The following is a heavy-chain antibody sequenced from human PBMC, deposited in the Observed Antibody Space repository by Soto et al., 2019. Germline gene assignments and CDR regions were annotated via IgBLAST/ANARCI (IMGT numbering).Heavy chain of an antibody. CDR3: ARGDCVGGTCYSLAGSFYYYMDV. Sequence: EVQLVESGGGLVQPGGSLRLSCAASGFTFSNYWMYWVRQAPGKGLEWVSRINSDGSVSSYADSVKGRLTISRENVKNTLYLQMHSLSAEDTAVYYCARGDCVGGTCYSLAGSFYYYMDVWGKGTTVTVFS. CDR2: INSDGSVS. J-gene: IGHJ6*03. V-gene: IGHV3-74*02. CDR1: GFTFSNYW. D-gene: IGHD2-15*01.